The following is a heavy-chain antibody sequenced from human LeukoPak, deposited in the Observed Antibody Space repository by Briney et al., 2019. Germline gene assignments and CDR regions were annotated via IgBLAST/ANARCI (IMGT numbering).Heavy chain of an antibody. D-gene: IGHD3-22*01. CDR1: GGSISSYY. Sequence: SETLSLTCTVSGGSISSYYWSWIRQPAGKGLEWIGYIYYSGGTNYNPSLKSRVTISVDTSKKQFSLRLSSVTAADTAVYYCARRGGDSSGNFDCWGQGTLVTVSS. J-gene: IGHJ4*02. CDR3: ARRGGDSSGNFDC. CDR2: IYYSGGT. V-gene: IGHV4-59*08.